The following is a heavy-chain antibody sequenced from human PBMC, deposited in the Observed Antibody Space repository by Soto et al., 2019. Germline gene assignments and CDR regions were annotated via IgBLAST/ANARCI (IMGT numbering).Heavy chain of an antibody. J-gene: IGHJ3*02. CDR3: ARTVSDYYDSSGYLNAFDI. Sequence: ASVKVSCKASGYTFTSYAMHWVRQAPGQRLDWMGWINAGNGNTKYSQKFQGRVTITRDTSASTAYMELSSLRSEDTAVYYCARTVSDYYDSSGYLNAFDIWGQGTMVTVSS. D-gene: IGHD3-22*01. V-gene: IGHV1-3*01. CDR2: INAGNGNT. CDR1: GYTFTSYA.